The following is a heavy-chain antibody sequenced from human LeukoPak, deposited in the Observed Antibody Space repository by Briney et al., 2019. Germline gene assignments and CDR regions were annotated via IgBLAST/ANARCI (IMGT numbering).Heavy chain of an antibody. CDR3: AREYCSGGSCSYNWFDP. J-gene: IGHJ5*02. CDR2: IYPGDSDT. Sequence: GESLKISCKGSGYSFTSYWIGWVRQMPGKGLEWVGIIYPGDSDTRYSPSFQGQVTISADKSISTAYLQWSSLKASDTAMYYCAREYCSGGSCSYNWFDPGGQGTLVTVSS. D-gene: IGHD2-15*01. V-gene: IGHV5-51*01. CDR1: GYSFTSYW.